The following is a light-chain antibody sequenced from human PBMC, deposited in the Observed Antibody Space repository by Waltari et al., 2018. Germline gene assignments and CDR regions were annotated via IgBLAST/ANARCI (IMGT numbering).Light chain of an antibody. V-gene: IGKV1-33*01. CDR1: QDINNY. CDR2: DVS. J-gene: IGKJ4*01. Sequence: DIQMTQSPSSLSASVGDRGTITCQASQDINNYLNWYQQKPGKAPKLLIYDVSKLQTGVPSRFTGSGSGTDFTFTITSLQPEDFAAYYCQQYHNLPLTFGGGTKVEIK. CDR3: QQYHNLPLT.